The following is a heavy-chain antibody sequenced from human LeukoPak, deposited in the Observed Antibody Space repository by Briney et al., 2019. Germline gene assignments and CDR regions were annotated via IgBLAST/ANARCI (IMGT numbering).Heavy chain of an antibody. Sequence: GGSLRLSCAASGFTFSSYWMSWVRQAPGKGLEWVANIKQDGSEKYYVDSVKGRFTISRDNAKNSLYLQMNSLRAEDTAVYYCARGPTPEYSSAFDYWGQGTLVTVS. CDR1: GFTFSSYW. J-gene: IGHJ4*02. D-gene: IGHD6-6*01. CDR2: IKQDGSEK. V-gene: IGHV3-7*01. CDR3: ARGPTPEYSSAFDY.